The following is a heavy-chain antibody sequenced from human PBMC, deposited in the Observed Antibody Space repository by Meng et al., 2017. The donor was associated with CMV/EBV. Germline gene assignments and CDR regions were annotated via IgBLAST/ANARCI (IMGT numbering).Heavy chain of an antibody. CDR3: ARSRIQLWLHHYYYGMDV. D-gene: IGHD5-18*01. Sequence: ASVKVSCKASGYTFTGYYMHWVRQAPGQGLEWMGWINPNSGGTNYAQKFQGRVTMTRDTFISTAYMELSRLRSDDTAVYYCARSRIQLWLHHYYYGMDVWGQGTTVTVSS. V-gene: IGHV1-2*02. J-gene: IGHJ6*02. CDR2: INPNSGGT. CDR1: GYTFTGYY.